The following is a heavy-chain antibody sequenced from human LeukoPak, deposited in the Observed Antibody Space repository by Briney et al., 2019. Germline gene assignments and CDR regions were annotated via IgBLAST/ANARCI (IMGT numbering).Heavy chain of an antibody. Sequence: SSVKISCKASGGTFSSNTISWVRQAPGQGLEWMGGIIPILGIANYAQKFQGRVTITADKSTSPAYMELSSLRSEDTAVYYCAREWGSYCSSTSCYTGWFHPWGQGTLVTVSS. D-gene: IGHD2-2*02. V-gene: IGHV1-69*04. CDR3: AREWGSYCSSTSCYTGWFHP. J-gene: IGHJ5*02. CDR2: IIPILGIA. CDR1: GGTFSSNT.